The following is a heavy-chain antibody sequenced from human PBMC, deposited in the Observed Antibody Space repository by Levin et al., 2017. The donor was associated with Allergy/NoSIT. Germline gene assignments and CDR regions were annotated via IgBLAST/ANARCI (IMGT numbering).Heavy chain of an antibody. D-gene: IGHD3-22*01. J-gene: IGHJ6*02. CDR1: GGSFSGYY. CDR3: ARASYDSSGYEYYYYGMDV. Sequence: SETLSLTCAVYGGSFSGYYWSWIRQPPGKGLEWIGEINHSGSTNYNPSLKSRVTISVDTSKNQFSLKLSSVTAADTAVYYCARASYDSSGYEYYYYGMDVWGQGTTVTVSS. V-gene: IGHV4-34*01. CDR2: INHSGST.